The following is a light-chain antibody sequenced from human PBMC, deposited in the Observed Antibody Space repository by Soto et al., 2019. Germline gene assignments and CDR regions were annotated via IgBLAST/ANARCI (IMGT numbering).Light chain of an antibody. CDR2: AAS. CDR1: QSISSY. CDR3: QQSYSTPYT. J-gene: IGKJ5*01. Sequence: DIQMTQSPSSLSSSVGDRVTITCRASQSISSYLNWYQQKPGKAPKLLIYAASSLQSGVPSRFSGSGSGTDFSLTISSLQSEDFATYYCQQSYSTPYTFGQGTRLEIK. V-gene: IGKV1-39*01.